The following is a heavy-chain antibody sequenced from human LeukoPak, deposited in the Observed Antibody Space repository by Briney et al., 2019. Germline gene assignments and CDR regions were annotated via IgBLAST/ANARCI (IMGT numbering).Heavy chain of an antibody. D-gene: IGHD1-1*01. J-gene: IGHJ3*02. CDR1: GGSISSYY. CDR3: ARESNWNDPFDI. Sequence: SETLSLTCTVSGGSISSYYWSWIRQPAGKGLEWIGRIYTSGSTNYNPSLKSRVTMSVDTSKNQFSLRLSSVTAADTAVYYCARESNWNDPFDIWGQGTMVTVSS. V-gene: IGHV4-4*07. CDR2: IYTSGST.